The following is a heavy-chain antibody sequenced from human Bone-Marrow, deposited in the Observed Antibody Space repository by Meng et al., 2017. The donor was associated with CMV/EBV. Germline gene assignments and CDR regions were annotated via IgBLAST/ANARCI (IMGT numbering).Heavy chain of an antibody. V-gene: IGHV1-8*01. CDR3: ARDLSFAYYDILTGNPRDYSYYGMDV. CDR2: MNPNSGNT. CDR1: GYTFTSYD. D-gene: IGHD3-9*01. J-gene: IGHJ6*02. Sequence: ASVKVSCKASGYTFTSYDINWVRQATGQGLEWMGWMNPNSGNTGYAQKFQGRVTITRNTSISTAYMELSSLRAEDTAVYYCARDLSFAYYDILTGNPRDYSYYGMDVWGQGTTVTVSS.